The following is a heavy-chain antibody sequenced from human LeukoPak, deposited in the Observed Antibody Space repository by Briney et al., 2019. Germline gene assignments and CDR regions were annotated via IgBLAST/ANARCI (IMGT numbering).Heavy chain of an antibody. CDR2: IYYSGST. D-gene: IGHD3-22*01. V-gene: IGHV4-39*01. CDR1: GGSISSSSYY. J-gene: IGHJ5*02. Sequence: SETLSLTCTVSGGSISSSSYYWGWIRQPPGKGLEWIGSIYYSGSTYYNPSLKSRVTISVDTSKNQFSLKLSSVTAADTAVYYCARAFNPNYYDSSGYSNWFDPWGQGTLVTVSS. CDR3: ARAFNPNYYDSSGYSNWFDP.